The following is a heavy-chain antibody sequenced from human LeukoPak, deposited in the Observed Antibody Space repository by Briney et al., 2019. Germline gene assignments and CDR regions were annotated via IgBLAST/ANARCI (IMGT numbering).Heavy chain of an antibody. CDR3: TELGITMIGGV. CDR2: ISSSGSTI. CDR1: GFTFSSYW. V-gene: IGHV3-48*04. J-gene: IGHJ6*04. Sequence: GGSLRLSCAASGFTFSSYWMNWVRQAPGKGLEWVSYISSSGSTIYYADSVKGRFTISRDNAKNSLYLQMNSLRAEDTAVYYCTELGITMIGGVWGKGTTVTISS. D-gene: IGHD3-10*02.